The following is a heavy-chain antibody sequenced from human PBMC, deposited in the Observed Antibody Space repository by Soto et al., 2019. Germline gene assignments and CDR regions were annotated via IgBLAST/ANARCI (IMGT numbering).Heavy chain of an antibody. J-gene: IGHJ4*02. V-gene: IGHV3-23*01. CDR1: GFTFSSYA. CDR2: ISGSGGST. Sequence: EVQLLESGGGLVQPGGSLRLSCAASGFTFSSYAMSWVRQAPGKGLEWVSAISGSGGSTYYADSAKGRFTISRDNSKNTLYLQMNSLRAEDTAVYYCARDLLYGDYVGFDYWGQGTLVTVSS. D-gene: IGHD4-17*01. CDR3: ARDLLYGDYVGFDY.